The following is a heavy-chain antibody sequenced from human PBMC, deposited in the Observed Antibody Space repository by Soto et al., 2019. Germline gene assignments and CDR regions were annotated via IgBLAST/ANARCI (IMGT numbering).Heavy chain of an antibody. CDR3: AKEDDCSGGSCLFYYYYGMDV. CDR1: GFTFSSYC. Sequence: XESLSLSFAASGFTFSSYCMHWVRQAPGKGLEWVAVISYDGSNKYYADSVKGRFTISRDNSKNTLYLQMNSLRAEDTAVYYCAKEDDCSGGSCLFYYYYGMDVWGQGTTVTVSS. J-gene: IGHJ6*02. D-gene: IGHD2-15*01. CDR2: ISYDGSNK. V-gene: IGHV3-30*18.